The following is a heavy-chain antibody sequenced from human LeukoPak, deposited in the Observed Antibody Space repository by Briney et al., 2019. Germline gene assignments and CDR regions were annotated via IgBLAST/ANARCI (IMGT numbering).Heavy chain of an antibody. CDR2: IKQDGSEK. V-gene: IGHV3-7*01. J-gene: IGHJ3*02. CDR1: GFTFSSYW. D-gene: IGHD1-26*01. CDR3: ARAAGTYYGIAFDI. Sequence: PGGSLRLSCAASGFTFSSYWMSWVRQAPGKGLEGVANIKQDGSEKYYVDSVKGRFTISRDNAKNSLYLQMNSLRAEDTAVYYCARAAGTYYGIAFDIWGQGTMVTVSS.